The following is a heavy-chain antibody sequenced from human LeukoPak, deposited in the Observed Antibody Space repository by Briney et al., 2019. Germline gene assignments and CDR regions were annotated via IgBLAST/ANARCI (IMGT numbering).Heavy chain of an antibody. V-gene: IGHV1-24*01. CDR3: ATDPARVGAQGGIFDY. Sequence: ASVKVSCRVSGYTLTELSMHWVRQAPGKGLEWMGGFDPEDGATIYAQKFQGRVTMTEDTSTDTAYMELSSLRSEDTAVYYCATDPARVGAQGGIFDYWGQGTLVTVSS. J-gene: IGHJ4*02. CDR1: GYTLTELS. CDR2: FDPEDGAT. D-gene: IGHD1-26*01.